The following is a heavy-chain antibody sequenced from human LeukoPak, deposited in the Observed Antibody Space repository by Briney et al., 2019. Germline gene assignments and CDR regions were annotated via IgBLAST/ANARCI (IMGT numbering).Heavy chain of an antibody. CDR3: ARDRPYYYDSSGPNFDY. D-gene: IGHD3-22*01. CDR2: ISSSSSTI. CDR1: GFTFSSYS. J-gene: IGHJ4*02. Sequence: PGGSLRLSCAASGFTFSSYSMNWVRQAPGKGLEWVSYISSSSSTIYYADSVKGRFTISRDNAKNSLYLQMNSLRAEDTAVYYCARDRPYYYDSSGPNFDYWGQGTLVTVSS. V-gene: IGHV3-48*01.